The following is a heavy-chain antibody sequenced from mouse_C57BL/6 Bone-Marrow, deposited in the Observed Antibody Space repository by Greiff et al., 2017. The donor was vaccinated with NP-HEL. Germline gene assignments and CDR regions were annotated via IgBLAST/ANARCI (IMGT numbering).Heavy chain of an antibody. CDR2: ISYDGSN. Sequence: EVHLVESGPGLVKPSQSLSLTCSVTGYSITSGYYWNWIRQFPGNKLEWMGYISYDGSNNYNPSLKNRISITRDTSKNQFFLKLNSVTTEDTATYYCARGHYGSSLYYAMDYWGQGTSVTVSS. J-gene: IGHJ4*01. CDR1: GYSITSGYY. V-gene: IGHV3-6*01. D-gene: IGHD1-1*01. CDR3: ARGHYGSSLYYAMDY.